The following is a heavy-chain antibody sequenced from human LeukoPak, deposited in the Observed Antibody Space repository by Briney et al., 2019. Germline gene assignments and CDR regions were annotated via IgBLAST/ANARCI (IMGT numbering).Heavy chain of an antibody. CDR1: GFTFSDYA. CDR3: AKASGQAGYCSSTSCHYTFDY. V-gene: IGHV3-23*01. CDR2: INSGGAI. Sequence: PGGSLRLSCAASGFTFSDYAMTWVRQAPGKGLEWVSTINSGGAINYADSVKGRFTVSRDNSKNTLYLQMNSLRAEDTTVYYCAKASGQAGYCSSTSCHYTFDYWGQGTLVTVSS. J-gene: IGHJ4*02. D-gene: IGHD2-2*01.